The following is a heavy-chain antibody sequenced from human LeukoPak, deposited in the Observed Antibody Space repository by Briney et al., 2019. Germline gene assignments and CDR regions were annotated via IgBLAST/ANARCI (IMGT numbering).Heavy chain of an antibody. CDR2: IYYSGST. Sequence: SETLSLTCTVSGGSISSYYWSWIRQPPGKGLEWLGYIYYSGSTNYNPSLKSRVTISVDTSKNQFSLKLSSVTAADTAVYYCAREFGEFTNYYYYYYMDVWGKGTTVTVSS. CDR1: GGSISSYY. J-gene: IGHJ6*03. V-gene: IGHV4-59*01. D-gene: IGHD3-10*01. CDR3: AREFGEFTNYYYYYYMDV.